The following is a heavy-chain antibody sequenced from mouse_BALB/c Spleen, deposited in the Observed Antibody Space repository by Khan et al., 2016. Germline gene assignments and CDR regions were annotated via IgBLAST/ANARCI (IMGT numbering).Heavy chain of an antibody. CDR2: IWRGGGT. V-gene: IGHV2-5*01. J-gene: IGHJ3*01. D-gene: IGHD3-3*01. CDR1: GFSLTNYG. Sequence: QVQLKESGPGLVQPSQSLSITCTVSGFSLTNYGVHWVRQSPVKGLEWLGVIWRGGGTDYNTVFMSRLNITKDNSKSQVFFKMNSLQPDDSAIYXCGKAGLAYWGQGTLVTVSA. CDR3: GKAGLAY.